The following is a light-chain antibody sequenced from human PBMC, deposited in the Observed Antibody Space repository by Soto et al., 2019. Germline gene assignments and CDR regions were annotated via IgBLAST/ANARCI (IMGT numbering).Light chain of an antibody. J-gene: IGKJ5*01. CDR3: QQRTNWPT. CDR1: QSISDT. Sequence: EIVIPPSPAPLSVPPGGGAPLSCRASQSISDTLAWYQQKPGQAPRLLIYEASNRATGIPARFSGSGSGTDFTLTISSLEPEDFAVYYCQQRTNWPTFGQGTRLEIK. CDR2: EAS. V-gene: IGKV3-11*01.